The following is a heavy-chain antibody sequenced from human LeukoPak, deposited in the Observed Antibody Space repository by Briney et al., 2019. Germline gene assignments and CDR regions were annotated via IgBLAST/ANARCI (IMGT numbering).Heavy chain of an antibody. D-gene: IGHD3-9*01. CDR2: INPNSGGT. CDR3: ARARGYFDWLPPFDY. J-gene: IGHJ4*02. CDR1: GYTFTGYY. Sequence: GASVKVSCKASGYTFTGYYMHWVRQAPGQGLEWMGWINPNSGGTNYAQKFQGRVTMTRDTSISTAYMELSRLRSDDTAVYYCARARGYFDWLPPFDYWGQGTLVTVSS. V-gene: IGHV1-2*02.